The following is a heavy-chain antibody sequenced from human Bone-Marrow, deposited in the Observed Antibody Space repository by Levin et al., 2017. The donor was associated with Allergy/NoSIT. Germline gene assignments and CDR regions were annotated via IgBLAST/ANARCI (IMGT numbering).Heavy chain of an antibody. D-gene: IGHD3-22*01. V-gene: IGHV1-8*01. Sequence: GESLKISCKASGYTFTSYDINWVRQATGQGLEWMGWMNPNSGNTGYAQKFQGRVTMTRNTSISTAYMELSSLRSEDTAVYYCARGFIPDYYDSSGHIGGGYNWFDPWGQGTLVTVSS. CDR3: ARGFIPDYYDSSGHIGGGYNWFDP. CDR2: MNPNSGNT. J-gene: IGHJ5*02. CDR1: GYTFTSYD.